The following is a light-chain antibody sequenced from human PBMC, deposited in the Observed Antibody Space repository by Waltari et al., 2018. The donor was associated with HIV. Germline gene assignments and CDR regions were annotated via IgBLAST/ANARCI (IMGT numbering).Light chain of an antibody. CDR1: QSIFYSSKNANF. Sequence: DSVMTQSPHSLALSLGERATINCKSSQSIFYSSKNANFLAWYQQKPGQSPKLLIYWASTRASGVPDRFSGSGSRTDFTLSISSLQSEDVAVYFCQQYYSTPPTFGQGTRVEIK. J-gene: IGKJ1*01. CDR3: QQYYSTPPT. CDR2: WAS. V-gene: IGKV4-1*01.